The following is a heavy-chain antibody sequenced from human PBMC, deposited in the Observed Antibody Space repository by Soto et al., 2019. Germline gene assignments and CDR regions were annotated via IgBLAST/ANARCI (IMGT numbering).Heavy chain of an antibody. CDR1: GYTFTDYW. V-gene: IGHV5-51*01. D-gene: IGHD2-2*01. Sequence: GESLKISCKGSGYTFTDYWIGWVRQLPGKVLEWMGIIYPGDSDTRYSPSFQGHVTITVDKSTSTAYLQWNTLKASDTAMYYCARHTSNFRYYYYAMDVWGQGXTVTVYS. CDR2: IYPGDSDT. J-gene: IGHJ6*02. CDR3: ARHTSNFRYYYYAMDV.